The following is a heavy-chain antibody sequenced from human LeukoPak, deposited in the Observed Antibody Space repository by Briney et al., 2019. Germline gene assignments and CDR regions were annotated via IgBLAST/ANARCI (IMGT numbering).Heavy chain of an antibody. CDR3: ARGRRYSGYDYFDY. D-gene: IGHD5-12*01. V-gene: IGHV3-53*01. Sequence: GGSLRLSCAASGFTVSSNYMSWVRQAPGKGLEWVSVIYSGGSTYYADSVKGRFTISRDNSKNTLYLQMNSLRAEDTGVYYCARGRRYSGYDYFDYWGQGTLVTVSS. CDR1: GFTVSSNY. CDR2: IYSGGST. J-gene: IGHJ4*02.